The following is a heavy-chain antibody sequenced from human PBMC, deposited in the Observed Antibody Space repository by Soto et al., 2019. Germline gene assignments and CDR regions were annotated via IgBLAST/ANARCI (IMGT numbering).Heavy chain of an antibody. CDR2: IYHSGST. CDR1: GDSISSSNW. D-gene: IGHD3-9*01. CDR3: ARDGAMTGVFDY. J-gene: IGHJ4*02. Sequence: SETLSLTCAVSGDSISSSNWWSWVRQPPGKGLEWIGEIYHSGSTNYNPSLKSRVTISVGKSKNQFSLNLNSVTAADTAVYYCARDGAMTGVFDYWGPGTLVTVSS. V-gene: IGHV4-4*02.